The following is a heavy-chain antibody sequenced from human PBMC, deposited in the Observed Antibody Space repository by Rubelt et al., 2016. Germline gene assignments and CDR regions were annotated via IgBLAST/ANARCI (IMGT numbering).Heavy chain of an antibody. CDR2: VYSGGTT. D-gene: IGHD3-3*01. CDR3: ARGGSGSYTGVLWFDP. CDR1: GGSLSGFY. V-gene: IGHV4-59*01. Sequence: QVQLQQSGPGLVKPSETLSLSCSVSGGSLSGFYWSWIRQPPGKGLEWIGNVYSGGTTNYNPSLKSRVTISVDRPKNQFFLEVTCVTAADTATYYCARGGSGSYTGVLWFDPWGQGTLVTGSS. J-gene: IGHJ5*02.